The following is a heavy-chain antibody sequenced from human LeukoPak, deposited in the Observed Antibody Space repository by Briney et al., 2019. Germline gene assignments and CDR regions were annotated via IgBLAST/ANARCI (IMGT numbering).Heavy chain of an antibody. CDR1: GGSFSGYY. CDR3: AMDFWSGYGAFDI. CDR2: IYSGGST. D-gene: IGHD3-3*01. V-gene: IGHV3-53*01. J-gene: IGHJ3*02. Sequence: ETLSLTCAVYGGSFSGYYWSWVRQAPGKGLEWVSVIYSGGSTYYADSVKGRFTISRDNSKNTLYLQMNSLRAEDTAVYYCAMDFWSGYGAFDIWGQGTMVTVSS.